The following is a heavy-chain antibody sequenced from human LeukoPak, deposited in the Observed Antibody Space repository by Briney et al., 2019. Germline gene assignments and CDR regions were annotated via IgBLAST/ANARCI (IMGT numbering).Heavy chain of an antibody. Sequence: SVKVSCKASGGTFSSYAISWVRQAPGQGLEWMGTIIPILGIANYAQKFQGRVTITADKSTSTAYMELSSLRSDDTAVYYCARHYYDSSGYLYWFDPWGLGTLVTDSS. CDR1: GGTFSSYA. CDR2: IIPILGIA. J-gene: IGHJ5*02. V-gene: IGHV1-69*04. CDR3: ARHYYDSSGYLYWFDP. D-gene: IGHD3-22*01.